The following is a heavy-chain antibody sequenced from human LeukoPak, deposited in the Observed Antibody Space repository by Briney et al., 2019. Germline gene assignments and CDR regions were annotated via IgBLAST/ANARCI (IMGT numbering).Heavy chain of an antibody. CDR2: ISSTGRTI. CDR1: GFTFTNYG. J-gene: IGHJ4*02. V-gene: IGHV3-23*01. CDR3: AKRHGLIDTRHFDY. D-gene: IGHD3-22*01. Sequence: GGSLRLSCAAFGFTFTNYGFSWVRQAPGKGLEWVSAISSTGRTIYYAESVKGRFTISRDDSKNTVYLQMNSLRAEDTAVYYCAKRHGLIDTRHFDYWGQGTLVTVSS.